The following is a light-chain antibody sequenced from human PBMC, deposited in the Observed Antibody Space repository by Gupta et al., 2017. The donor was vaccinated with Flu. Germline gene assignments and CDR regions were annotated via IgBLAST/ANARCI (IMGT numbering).Light chain of an antibody. Sequence: YVLTQPPSVSVAPGQTATITCGGNKIGNKHVHWYQQKAGQAPVLVVYDDSDRPSGIPERFSGSNSGNTATLTISRVEAGDEADYYCQVWDSSSDHPGVFGGGTNLTVL. J-gene: IGLJ3*02. CDR1: KIGNKH. CDR3: QVWDSSSDHPGV. CDR2: DDS. V-gene: IGLV3-21*02.